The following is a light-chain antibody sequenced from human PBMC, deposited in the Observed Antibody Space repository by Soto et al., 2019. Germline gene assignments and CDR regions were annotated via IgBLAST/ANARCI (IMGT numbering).Light chain of an antibody. CDR2: EAS. CDR1: NSDVGSHNF. V-gene: IGLV2-14*02. J-gene: IGLJ1*01. Sequence: QSALTQPASVSGSPGQSITISCTGTNSDVGSHNFVSWYQQYPGKAPKLLIYEASKRPSGLSNRFSGSKSGNTASLTISGLQAEDEADYYCNSYTSKSTGVFGTGTKVTVL. CDR3: NSYTSKSTGV.